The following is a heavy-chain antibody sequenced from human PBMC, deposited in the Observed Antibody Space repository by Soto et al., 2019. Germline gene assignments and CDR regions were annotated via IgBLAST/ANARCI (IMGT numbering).Heavy chain of an antibody. J-gene: IGHJ4*02. CDR1: GFTFRSYA. CDR3: ARGASTFCDY. V-gene: IGHV3-30-3*01. CDR2: ISYDGSNK. Sequence: GGSLILSCAASGFTFRSYAMSWVRQAPGKGLEWVAVISYDGSNKYYADSVKGRFTISRDNSKNTLYLQMNSLRAEDTAVYYCARGASTFCDYWGQGTLVTVSS. D-gene: IGHD3-16*01.